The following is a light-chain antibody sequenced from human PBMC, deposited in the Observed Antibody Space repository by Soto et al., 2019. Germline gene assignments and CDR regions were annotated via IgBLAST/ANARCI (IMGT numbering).Light chain of an antibody. CDR2: EVS. CDR3: SSYAGSNRVV. V-gene: IGLV2-8*01. Sequence: QSVLTQPPSASGSPGQSVTISCTGTSSDVGGYNYVPWYQQHPGKAPKLMIYEVSKRPSGVPDRFSGSKSGNTASLTVSGLQAEDEADYYCSSYAGSNRVVFGGGTQLTVL. J-gene: IGLJ2*01. CDR1: SSDVGGYNY.